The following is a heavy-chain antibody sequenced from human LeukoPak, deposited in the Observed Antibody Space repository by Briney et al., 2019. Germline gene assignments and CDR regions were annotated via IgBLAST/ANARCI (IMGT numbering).Heavy chain of an antibody. V-gene: IGHV1-2*02. CDR1: GYAFTGYD. Sequence: ASVKVSFKASGYAFTGYDVHWVRQAPGQGREWMGWINPNSGDTNYAQKFQDRVTMTRDTSLSTAYMELSRLKSDDTAVYHCARGHYGYVDYWGQGSLVTVSS. CDR3: ARGHYGYVDY. J-gene: IGHJ4*02. D-gene: IGHD5-18*01. CDR2: INPNSGDT.